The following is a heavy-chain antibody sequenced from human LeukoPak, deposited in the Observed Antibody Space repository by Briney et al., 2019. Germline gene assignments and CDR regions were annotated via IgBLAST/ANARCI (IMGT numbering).Heavy chain of an antibody. V-gene: IGHV3-21*06. J-gene: IGHJ4*02. CDR3: ARRAPSHDFDD. CDR2: ISTDSGNM. CDR1: GFTFSSYS. Sequence: GGSLRLSCAASGFTFSSYSMNWVRQAPGKGLEWVSAISTDSGNMYYADSVKGRFTISRDNAKNSLYLQMNSLRVEDTAVYYCARRAPSHDFDDWGQGTLVTVSS.